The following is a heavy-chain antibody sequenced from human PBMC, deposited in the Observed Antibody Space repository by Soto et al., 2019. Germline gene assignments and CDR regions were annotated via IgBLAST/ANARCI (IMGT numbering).Heavy chain of an antibody. J-gene: IGHJ3*02. CDR3: ARGDLGGGYALDN. V-gene: IGHV1-2*04. D-gene: IGHD3-16*01. CDR2: LDPKTGAT. CDR1: GYAFADYY. Sequence: QVRLVQSGAEVKKPEASVKVSCKASGYAFADYYIHWVRQAPGQGLEWMGWLDPKTGATNYAQKFQGWVVMTRDTSTSTASVGLTRLRFDDTAVYYCARGDLGGGYALDNWGQGTMVTVSS.